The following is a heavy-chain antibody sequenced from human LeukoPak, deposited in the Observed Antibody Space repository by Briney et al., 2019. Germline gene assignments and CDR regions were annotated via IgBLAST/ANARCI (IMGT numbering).Heavy chain of an antibody. D-gene: IGHD4-23*01. CDR3: AMTPGGAFDL. J-gene: IGHJ5*02. CDR1: GFNFNRNW. Sequence: HSGGSLRLSCAASGFNFNRNWMHWVRQAPGKGLVWVARINGDGGVTNYADSLKGRFTISRDSAKNTLYLQMHSLRVEDTAVYYCAMTPGGAFDLWGWGTLVTVSS. CDR2: INGDGGVT. V-gene: IGHV3-74*01.